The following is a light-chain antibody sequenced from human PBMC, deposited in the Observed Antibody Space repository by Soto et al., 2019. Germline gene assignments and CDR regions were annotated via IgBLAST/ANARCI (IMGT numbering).Light chain of an antibody. CDR2: EVT. Sequence: QSALTQPPSVSGSPGQSVTISCTGTSSDVGNYNRVSWYPQPPGTAPKLMIYEVTKRPSGVPPRSAGSKTGNTASLTISGLQADDEAYYYCSSYASSNTLVFGGGTKLTVL. J-gene: IGLJ3*02. CDR1: SSDVGNYNR. CDR3: SSYASSNTLV. V-gene: IGLV2-18*02.